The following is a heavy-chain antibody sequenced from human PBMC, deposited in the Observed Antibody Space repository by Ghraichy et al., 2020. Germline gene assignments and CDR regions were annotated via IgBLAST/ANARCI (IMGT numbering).Heavy chain of an antibody. Sequence: GGSLRLSCAASGFTFSSYAMSWVRQAPGKGLEWVSAISGSGGSTYYADSVKGRFTISRDNSKNTLYLQMNSLRAEDTAVYYCARGRHRIAVTTPTRSYWGQGTLVTVSS. V-gene: IGHV3-23*01. CDR3: ARGRHRIAVTTPTRSY. CDR1: GFTFSSYA. J-gene: IGHJ4*02. CDR2: ISGSGGST. D-gene: IGHD4-17*01.